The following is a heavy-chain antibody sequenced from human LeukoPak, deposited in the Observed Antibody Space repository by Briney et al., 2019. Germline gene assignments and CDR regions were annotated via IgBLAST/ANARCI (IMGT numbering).Heavy chain of an antibody. J-gene: IGHJ4*02. CDR1: GGSFSGYY. CDR3: ARGKYYYGSGSYLVDY. Sequence: PSETLSLTCAVYGGSFSGYYWSWIRQPPGKGLEWIGEINHSRSTNYNPSLKSRVTISVDTSKNQFSLKLSSVTAADTAVYYCARGKYYYGSGSYLVDYWGQGTLVTVSS. V-gene: IGHV4-34*01. D-gene: IGHD3-10*01. CDR2: INHSRST.